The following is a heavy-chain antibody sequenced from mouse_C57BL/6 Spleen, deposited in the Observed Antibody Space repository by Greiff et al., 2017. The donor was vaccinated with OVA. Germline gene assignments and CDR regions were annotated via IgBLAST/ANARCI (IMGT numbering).Heavy chain of an antibody. Sequence: VQLQQSGAELAKPGASVKLSCKASGYTFTSYWMHWVKQRPGQGLEWIGYINPSSGYTKYNQKFKDKATLTEDKSSSTAYMQLCSLTYEDSAVYSCARTYDSNDHWYFDVWGTGTTVTVSA. CDR1: GYTFTSYW. CDR2: INPSSGYT. D-gene: IGHD2-5*01. CDR3: ARTYDSNDHWYFDV. J-gene: IGHJ1*03. V-gene: IGHV1-7*01.